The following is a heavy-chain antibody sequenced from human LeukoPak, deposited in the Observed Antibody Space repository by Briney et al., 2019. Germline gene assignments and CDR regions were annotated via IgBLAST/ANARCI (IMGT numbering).Heavy chain of an antibody. CDR2: INPNSGGT. J-gene: IGHJ4*02. CDR1: GYTFTGYY. D-gene: IGHD2-21*02. CDR3: ARALAYCGGDCYFDY. V-gene: IGHV1-2*04. Sequence: ASVKVSCKASGYTFTGYYMHWVRQAPGQGLEWMGWINPNSGGTNYAQKFQGWVTMTRDTSISTAYMELSRLRSDDTAVYYCARALAYCGGDCYFDYWGQGALVTVSS.